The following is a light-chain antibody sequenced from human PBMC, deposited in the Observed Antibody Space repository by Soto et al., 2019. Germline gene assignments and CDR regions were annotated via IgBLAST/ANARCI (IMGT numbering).Light chain of an antibody. V-gene: IGKV1-33*01. CDR3: QQYEMLPRT. CDR2: NXS. Sequence: DIHMTQSPSSLVASLGDRVTVPXQATQDINIYFNWYQQEPGXAPKXXXANXSNLEIGGPSRFSGSGSATHFTFTISSLQTEDIGKYYCQQYEMLPRTFGRGTRLEIK. CDR1: QDINIY. J-gene: IGKJ5*01.